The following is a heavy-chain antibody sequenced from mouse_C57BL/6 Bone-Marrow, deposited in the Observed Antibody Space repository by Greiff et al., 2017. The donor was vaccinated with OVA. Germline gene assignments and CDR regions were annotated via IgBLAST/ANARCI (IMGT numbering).Heavy chain of an antibody. Sequence: QVQLQQPGAELVKPGASVKLSCKASGYTFTSYWMQWVKQRPGQGLEWIGEIDPSDSYTNYNQKFKGKATLTVDTSSSTAYMQLSSLTSEDSAVYYCARSYYGSSYEDYYAMDYWGQGTSVTVSS. CDR1: GYTFTSYW. V-gene: IGHV1-50*01. CDR2: IDPSDSYT. D-gene: IGHD1-1*01. CDR3: ARSYYGSSYEDYYAMDY. J-gene: IGHJ4*01.